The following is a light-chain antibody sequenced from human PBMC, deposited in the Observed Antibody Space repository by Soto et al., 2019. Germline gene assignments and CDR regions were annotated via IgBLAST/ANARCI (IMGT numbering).Light chain of an antibody. CDR2: GAS. V-gene: IGKV3-15*01. J-gene: IGKJ2*01. CDR3: LQYNNRPPYT. Sequence: ETVMTQSPATLSVSPGERVTLSCRASQRISTNLAWYQQRPGQAPRLLIFGASRRATDIPARFSGSGSYTEFTLTISSLQSEDFAVYYCLQYNNRPPYTFCQGTRLEI. CDR1: QRISTN.